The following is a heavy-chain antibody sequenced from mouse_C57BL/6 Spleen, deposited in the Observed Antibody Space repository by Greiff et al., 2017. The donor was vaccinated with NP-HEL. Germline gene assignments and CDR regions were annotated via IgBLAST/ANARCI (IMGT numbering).Heavy chain of an antibody. CDR1: GYSITSGYD. CDR2: ISYSGST. Sequence: EVQLQQSGPGMVKPSQSLSLTCTVTGYSITSGYDWHWIRHFPGNKLEWMGYISYSGSTNYNPSLKSRISITHDTSKNHFFLKLNSVTTEDTATYYCARSPRLGSSYVGNWYFDVWGTGTTVTVSS. V-gene: IGHV3-1*01. CDR3: ARSPRLGSSYVGNWYFDV. D-gene: IGHD1-1*01. J-gene: IGHJ1*03.